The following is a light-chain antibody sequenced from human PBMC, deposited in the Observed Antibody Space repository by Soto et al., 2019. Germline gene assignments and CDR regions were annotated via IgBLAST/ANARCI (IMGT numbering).Light chain of an antibody. V-gene: IGLV1-51*01. J-gene: IGLJ2*01. CDR2: DNA. CDR1: ASNVGTQF. CDR3: GTWDTGLSAGV. Sequence: QSALTQPPSVSAAPGQRVTISCSGSASNVGTQFVSWYQQRPGAAPKLLIYDNAKRPLEIPDRFSGSKSDTSATLTITGVQTGDEADYYCGTWDTGLSAGVFGGGTK.